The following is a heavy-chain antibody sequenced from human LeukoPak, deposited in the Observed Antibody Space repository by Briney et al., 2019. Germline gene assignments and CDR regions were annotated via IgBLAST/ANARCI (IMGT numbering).Heavy chain of an antibody. J-gene: IGHJ4*02. CDR3: AKGHADSSGYYYFDS. V-gene: IGHV3-23*01. CDR2: IRGNAGTT. Sequence: PGGSLRLSCAASGFIFSNYGMSWVRQAPGKGLEWVSAIRGNAGTTYYADSVQGRFTIFRDNSKNMLYLQMNSPRVEDTAVYYCAKGHADSSGYYYFDSWGQGTLVTVSS. D-gene: IGHD3-22*01. CDR1: GFIFSNYG.